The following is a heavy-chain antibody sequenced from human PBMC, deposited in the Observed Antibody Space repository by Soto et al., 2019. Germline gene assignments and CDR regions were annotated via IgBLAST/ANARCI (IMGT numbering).Heavy chain of an antibody. CDR1: GGSISSGGYS. J-gene: IGHJ4*02. CDR3: TRLSTSFGTAYSEQFEY. V-gene: IGHV4-30-2*01. CDR2: IYRSGST. D-gene: IGHD2-21*01. Sequence: SETLSLTCAVSGGSISSGGYSWSWIRQPPGKGLEWIGYIYRSGSTYYNPSLKSRVTISVDRSKNQFSLKLSSVTAADTAVYYCTRLSTSFGTAYSEQFEYWRPGTLVPLPS.